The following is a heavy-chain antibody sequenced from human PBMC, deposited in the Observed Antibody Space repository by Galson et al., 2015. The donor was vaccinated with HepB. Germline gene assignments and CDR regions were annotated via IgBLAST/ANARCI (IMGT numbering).Heavy chain of an antibody. D-gene: IGHD1-1*01. CDR1: GFTISDYV. CDR2: IGSSGTI. Sequence: SLRLSCAASGFTISDYVIDWVRLPPGKGLEWVSGIGSSGTIYYTDSVKGRFTIARDNSKNTVYLQMDSLSAEDTAQYYCAVNMRRGTSDYWGQGTLVTVSS. V-gene: IGHV3-23*01. CDR3: AVNMRRGTSDY. J-gene: IGHJ4*02.